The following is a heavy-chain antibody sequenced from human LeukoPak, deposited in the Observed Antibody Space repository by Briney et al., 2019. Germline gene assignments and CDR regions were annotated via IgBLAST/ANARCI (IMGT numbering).Heavy chain of an antibody. Sequence: GGSLRLSCAASGFTFSSYSMNWVRQAPGKGLEWVAVISYDGSNKYYADSVKGRFTISRDNSKNTLYLQMNSLRAEDTAVYYCAKDSPYAYYGSGSYWDYWGQGTLVTVSS. CDR2: ISYDGSNK. D-gene: IGHD3-10*01. V-gene: IGHV3-30*18. CDR1: GFTFSSYS. CDR3: AKDSPYAYYGSGSYWDY. J-gene: IGHJ4*02.